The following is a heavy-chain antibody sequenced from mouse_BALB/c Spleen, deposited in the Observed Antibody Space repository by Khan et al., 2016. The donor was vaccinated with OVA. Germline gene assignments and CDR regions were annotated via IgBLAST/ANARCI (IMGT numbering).Heavy chain of an antibody. V-gene: IGHV1-7*01. CDR1: GYTFTNYW. J-gene: IGHJ3*01. CDR3: TRNGSSYTELAY. CDR2: IDPTTGYT. D-gene: IGHD1-1*01. Sequence: QVQLMQSGAELAKPGASVKMSCKASGYTFTNYWMHWVKQRPGQGLEWIGYIDPTTGYTEYNQKFKDMATLPTDKSSSTAYLQLSSLTSEAYAVYYCTRNGSSYTELAYWGHGTLVTVSA.